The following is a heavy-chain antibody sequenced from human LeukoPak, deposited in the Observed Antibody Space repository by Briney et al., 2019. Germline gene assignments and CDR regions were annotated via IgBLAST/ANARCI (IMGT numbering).Heavy chain of an antibody. CDR1: GFTFDDYA. Sequence: PGGSLRLSCAASGFTFDDYAMHWVRQAPGKGLEWVSSISSSSSYIYYADSVKGRFTISRDNAKNSLYLQMNSLRAEDTAVYYCAKDHPQWLVLDYYYGMDVWGQGTTVTVSS. CDR2: ISSSSSYI. CDR3: AKDHPQWLVLDYYYGMDV. J-gene: IGHJ6*02. V-gene: IGHV3-21*04. D-gene: IGHD6-19*01.